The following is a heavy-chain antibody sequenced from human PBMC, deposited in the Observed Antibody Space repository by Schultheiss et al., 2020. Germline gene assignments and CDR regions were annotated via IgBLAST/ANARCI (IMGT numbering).Heavy chain of an antibody. D-gene: IGHD3-3*01. CDR2: IYYSGST. Sequence: SQTLSLTCTVSGGSVSSGSYYWSWIRQPPGKGLEWIGYIYYSGSTYYNPSLKSRVTISVDTSKNQFSLKLSSVTAADTAVYYCARGRITIFGGNYYGMDVWGKGTTGTVSS. V-gene: IGHV4-61*01. J-gene: IGHJ6*04. CDR3: ARGRITIFGGNYYGMDV. CDR1: GGSVSSGSYY.